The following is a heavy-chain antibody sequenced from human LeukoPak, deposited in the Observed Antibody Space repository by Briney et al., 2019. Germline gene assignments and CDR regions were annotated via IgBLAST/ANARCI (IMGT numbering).Heavy chain of an antibody. CDR2: ISGSGGST. J-gene: IGHJ4*02. CDR1: GFTFSDYY. Sequence: GGSLRLSCAASGFTFSDYYMSWIRQAPGEGLEWVSAISGSGGSTYYADSVKGRFTISRDNSKNTLYLQVNSLRAEDTAVYYCAKLKNSVWGSYHFDYWGQGTLVTVSS. V-gene: IGHV3-23*01. D-gene: IGHD3-16*02. CDR3: AKLKNSVWGSYHFDY.